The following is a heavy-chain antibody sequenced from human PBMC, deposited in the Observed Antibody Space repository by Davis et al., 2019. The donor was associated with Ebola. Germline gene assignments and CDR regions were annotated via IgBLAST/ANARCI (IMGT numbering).Heavy chain of an antibody. CDR3: VRDYLFALDI. CDR1: GFTFSSYT. Sequence: PAGSLTLSCAASGFTFSSYTMNWVRQAPGKGLERVSYIGSRGDPTVYADPVKGRFTVSRDDANNSLSLLMNSLRDEDTAIYYCVRDYLFALDIWGQGTMVTVSS. J-gene: IGHJ3*02. CDR2: IGSRGDPT. V-gene: IGHV3-48*02.